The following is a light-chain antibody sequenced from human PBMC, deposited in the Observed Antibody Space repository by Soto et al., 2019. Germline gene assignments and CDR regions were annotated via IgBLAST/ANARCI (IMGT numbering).Light chain of an antibody. Sequence: QSVLTQPPSVSAAPGQRVTISCSRSGYNIGSNFVSWYQQLPGTGPKLLIYDDDKRPSGIPDRFSGSKSGTSATLGITGLQTGDEADFYCGTWDSSLSAVVFGGGTKVTVI. J-gene: IGLJ3*02. CDR1: GYNIGSNF. CDR3: GTWDSSLSAVV. V-gene: IGLV1-51*01. CDR2: DDD.